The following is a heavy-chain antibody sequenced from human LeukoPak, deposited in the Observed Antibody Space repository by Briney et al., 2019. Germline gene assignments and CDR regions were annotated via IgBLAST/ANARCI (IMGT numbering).Heavy chain of an antibody. CDR1: GFTFRSSG. D-gene: IGHD2-21*02. J-gene: IGHJ5*02. CDR2: ISFDGNKK. Sequence: AGGSLRLSCVASGFTFRSSGMHWVRQATGKGLEWVTVISFDGNKKYYIESVKGRFSISRDNSKNTVYLEMNSLRADDTAMYYCMRDNPRCCGVVPANIDDLWGQGTLVTVSS. CDR3: MRDNPRCCGVVPANIDDL. V-gene: IGHV3-30*03.